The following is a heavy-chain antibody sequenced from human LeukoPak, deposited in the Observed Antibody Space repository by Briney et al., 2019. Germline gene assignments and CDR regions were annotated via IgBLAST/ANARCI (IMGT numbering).Heavy chain of an antibody. V-gene: IGHV3-23*01. D-gene: IGHD7-27*01. Sequence: GGALRLSCAASGVTFCSYAMSWGRQAPGEGLEGGSAISGSGGSTYYADSVKGRFTISRDNSKNSPYLQMNSLRAEDTALYYCAKDRPTGDRWEGAFDIWGQGTMVTVSS. CDR3: AKDRPTGDRWEGAFDI. CDR1: GVTFCSYA. J-gene: IGHJ3*02. CDR2: ISGSGGST.